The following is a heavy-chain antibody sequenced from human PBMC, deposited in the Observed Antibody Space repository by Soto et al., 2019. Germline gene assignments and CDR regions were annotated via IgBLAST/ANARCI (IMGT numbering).Heavy chain of an antibody. Sequence: EASVKVSCKASGFTFTSSAVQWVRQARGQRLEWIGWIVVGSGNTNYAQKFQERVTITRDMSTSTAYMELSSLRSEDTAVYYCAARTGTTWFDYWGQGTLVTVSS. CDR2: IVVGSGNT. V-gene: IGHV1-58*01. CDR1: GFTFTSSA. CDR3: AARTGTTWFDY. J-gene: IGHJ4*02. D-gene: IGHD1-1*01.